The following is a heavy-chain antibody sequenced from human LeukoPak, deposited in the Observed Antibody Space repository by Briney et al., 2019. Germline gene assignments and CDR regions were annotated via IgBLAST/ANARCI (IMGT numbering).Heavy chain of an antibody. CDR2: IYSTGST. J-gene: IGHJ4*02. V-gene: IGHV4-4*07. Sequence: SETLSLTCAVSGDSITSHDYWSWIRQPAGQGLEWIGRIYSTGSTNYNPSLKSRVTMFVDTSKNAFSLKLSSVTAADTGVYYCARTAIHVHSGSYFDSWGQGTLVAVSS. CDR3: ARTAIHVHSGSYFDS. D-gene: IGHD1-26*01. CDR1: GDSITSHDY.